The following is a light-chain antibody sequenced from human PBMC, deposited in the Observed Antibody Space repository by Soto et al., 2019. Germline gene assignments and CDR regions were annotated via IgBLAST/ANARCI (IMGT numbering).Light chain of an antibody. Sequence: QSVLTQPASVSGSPGQSIAISCTGTFSDVGGYDYVSWYQQHPDKAPKLMIYEVTKRPSGVSNRFSGSKSVNTASLTISWLQPEDEADYYCSSHTSGSTRVFGSGTKVTVL. CDR1: FSDVGGYDY. CDR2: EVT. V-gene: IGLV2-14*01. CDR3: SSHTSGSTRV. J-gene: IGLJ1*01.